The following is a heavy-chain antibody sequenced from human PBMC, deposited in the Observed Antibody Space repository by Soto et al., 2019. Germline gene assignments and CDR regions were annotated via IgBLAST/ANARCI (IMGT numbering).Heavy chain of an antibody. D-gene: IGHD5-12*01. V-gene: IGHV3-23*01. CDR3: AKDQGTYSGYDYDY. CDR2: ISGSGGST. CDR1: GFTFSSYA. Sequence: EVQLLESGGGLVQPGGSLRLSCAASGFTFSSYAMSWVRQAPGKGLEWVSAISGSGGSTYYADSVKGRFTISRDTSKNALYLQMNSLRAEDTAVYYCAKDQGTYSGYDYDYWGQGTLVTVSS. J-gene: IGHJ4*02.